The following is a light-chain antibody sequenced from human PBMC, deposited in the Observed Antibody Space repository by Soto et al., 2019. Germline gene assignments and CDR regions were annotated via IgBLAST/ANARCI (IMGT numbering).Light chain of an antibody. J-gene: IGKJ4*01. CDR2: WAS. CDR1: QSVLYSSNNKNY. V-gene: IGKV4-1*01. Sequence: DIVMTQSPDSLAVSLGERATINCKSSQSVLYSSNNKNYLAWYQQKPGQAPKLLIYWASTRESGVPDRFSGSGSATDFTLTISSLQAEDVEVYYCQQYYSSPLTLAGGTNVDIK. CDR3: QQYYSSPLT.